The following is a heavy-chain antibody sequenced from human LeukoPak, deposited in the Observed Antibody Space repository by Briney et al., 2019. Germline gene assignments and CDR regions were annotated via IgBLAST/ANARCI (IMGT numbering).Heavy chain of an antibody. D-gene: IGHD2-2*01. CDR3: ATDLEVVVMCARGRCRDV. CDR2: FDPEDGET. J-gene: IGHJ6*02. CDR1: GYTLAELS. V-gene: IGHV1-24*01. Sequence: ASVKVSCKVSGYTLAELSMHWVRQAPGKGLEWMGGFDPEDGETIYAQKFQGRVTMTEDTSTDTAYMELSSLRSEDTAVYYCATDLEVVVMCARGRCRDVWGQGTTVTVSS.